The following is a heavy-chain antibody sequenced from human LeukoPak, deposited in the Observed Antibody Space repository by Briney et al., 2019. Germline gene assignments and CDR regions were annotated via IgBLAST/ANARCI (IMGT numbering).Heavy chain of an antibody. CDR2: ISTTSSYI. V-gene: IGHV3-21*01. CDR1: GFSFSTYA. D-gene: IGHD1-26*01. Sequence: GGSLRLSCAASGFSFSTYAISWVRQAPGKGLEWVSCISTTSSYIFYADSVRGRFTISRDNAKNSVYLQMDSLRAEDTAVYHCARGGIITSYSFEIWGQGTMVTVSS. CDR3: ARGGIITSYSFEI. J-gene: IGHJ3*02.